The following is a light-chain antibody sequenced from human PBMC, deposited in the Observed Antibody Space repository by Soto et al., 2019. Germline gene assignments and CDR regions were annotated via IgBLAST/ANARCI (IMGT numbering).Light chain of an antibody. CDR2: AAS. CDR1: QDIRNF. J-gene: IGKJ3*01. Sequence: DIQMTQSPTSLSASVGDRVTITCRASQDIRNFVAWYQQKPGKAPKLLIYAASTLQSGVPSRFSGSGSGTDVTLTINSLQHDDVSTFSCQRYSSVPVFGPGTKVEIK. V-gene: IGKV1-27*01. CDR3: QRYSSVPV.